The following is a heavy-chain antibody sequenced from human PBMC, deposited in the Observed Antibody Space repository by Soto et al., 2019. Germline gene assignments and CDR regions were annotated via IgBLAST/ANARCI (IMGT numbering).Heavy chain of an antibody. CDR2: IIPIFGTA. Sequence: SVKVSCKASEGTFSSYAISWVRQAPGQGLEWMGGIIPIFGTANYAQKFQGRVTITADESTSTAYMELSSLRSEDTAVYYCARVAYYYDSSGYYPPDYYYYGMDVWGQGTTVTVSS. CDR3: ARVAYYYDSSGYYPPDYYYYGMDV. D-gene: IGHD3-22*01. CDR1: EGTFSSYA. J-gene: IGHJ6*02. V-gene: IGHV1-69*13.